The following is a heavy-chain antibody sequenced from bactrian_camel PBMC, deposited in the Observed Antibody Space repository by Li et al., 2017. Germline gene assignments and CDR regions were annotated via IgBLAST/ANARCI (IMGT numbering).Heavy chain of an antibody. CDR2: ANNGCTTT. Sequence: QLVEAGGGSVQAGGSLKLSWAASGFVCSMNAMSWVRQAPGKGLEWVATANNGCTTTYYADSVKGRFTISRDNDLNTAYPQMNGLNPGNAAAYYCVSRDLYVSSSLYWGQGTQVTVS. V-gene: IGHV3S35*01. CDR3: VSRDLYVSSSLY. J-gene: IGHJ4*01. CDR1: GFVCSMNA. D-gene: IGHD6*01.